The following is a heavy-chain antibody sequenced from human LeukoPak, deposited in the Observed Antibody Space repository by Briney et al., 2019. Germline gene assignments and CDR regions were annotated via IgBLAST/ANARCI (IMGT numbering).Heavy chain of an antibody. Sequence: SETLSLTCTVSGGSINSYYWSWIRQPPGKGLEWIGNIYYSGSTNYNPSLKSRVTISIDTSKNQFSLKLTSVTAADTAVYYCARGLTGYPRFFDLWGQGTLVPVSS. CDR1: GGSINSYY. CDR3: ARGLTGYPRFFDL. CDR2: IYYSGST. J-gene: IGHJ4*02. V-gene: IGHV4-59*01. D-gene: IGHD3-9*01.